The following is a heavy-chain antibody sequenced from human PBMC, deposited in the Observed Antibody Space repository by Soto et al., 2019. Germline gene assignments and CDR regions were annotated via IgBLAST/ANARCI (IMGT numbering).Heavy chain of an antibody. CDR2: IFYSGGT. D-gene: IGHD1-1*01. CDR1: GDSISTYY. CDR3: ARLQLVQKVIDY. Sequence: SETLSLTCTVSGDSISTYYWSWIRQPPGKGLQWIGYIFYSGGTAYNPSLKSRVTISLDMSKKQISLKLSSVTTADTATYFCARLQLVQKVIDYWGQGTLVTV. V-gene: IGHV4-59*01. J-gene: IGHJ4*02.